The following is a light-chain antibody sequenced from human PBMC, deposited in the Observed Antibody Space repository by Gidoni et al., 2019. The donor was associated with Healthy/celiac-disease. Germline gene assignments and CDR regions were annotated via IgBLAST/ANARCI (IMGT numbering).Light chain of an antibody. CDR1: QGIRND. CDR2: AAS. J-gene: IGKJ1*01. CDR3: LQDYNYPWT. V-gene: IGKV1-6*01. Sequence: AIQMTQSPASLSASVGDRVTITCRASQGIRNDLGWYQQKPGNAPKLLIYAASSLQSGVPSRFSGSGSGTDFTLTISSLQPEDFATYYCLQDYNYPWTFGQGTKVEIK.